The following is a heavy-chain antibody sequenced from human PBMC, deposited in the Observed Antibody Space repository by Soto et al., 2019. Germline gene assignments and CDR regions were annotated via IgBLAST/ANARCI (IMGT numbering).Heavy chain of an antibody. D-gene: IGHD3-10*01. J-gene: IGHJ6*02. CDR1: GYTFTSYG. CDR2: ISAYNGNT. Sequence: GASVKVSCKASGYTFTSYGISWVRQAPGQGLERTGWISAYNGNTNYAQKLQGRVTMTTDTSTSTAYMELRSLRSDDTAVYYCARDWRGVTYYYYYGMDVWGQGTTVTVSS. V-gene: IGHV1-18*01. CDR3: ARDWRGVTYYYYYGMDV.